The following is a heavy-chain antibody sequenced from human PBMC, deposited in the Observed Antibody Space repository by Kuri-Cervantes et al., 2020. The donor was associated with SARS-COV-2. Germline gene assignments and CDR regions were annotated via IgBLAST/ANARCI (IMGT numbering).Heavy chain of an antibody. V-gene: IGHV3-11*04. D-gene: IGHD3-22*01. CDR1: GFTFSDYY. CDR3: ARDDGYYYDSSSSGAFDI. CDR2: ISSSGSTI. J-gene: IGHJ3*02. Sequence: GESLKISCAASGFTFSDYYMSWIRQAPGKGLEWVSYISSSGSTIYYADSVKGRFTISRDNAKNSLYLQMDRLRVEDTAVYYCARDDGYYYDSSSSGAFDIWGQGTMVTVSS.